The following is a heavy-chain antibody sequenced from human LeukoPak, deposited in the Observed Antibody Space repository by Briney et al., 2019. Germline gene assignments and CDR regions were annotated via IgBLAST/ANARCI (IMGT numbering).Heavy chain of an antibody. CDR1: GGSISSSSYY. J-gene: IGHJ5*02. Sequence: SETLSLTCTVSGGSISSSSYYWGWIRQPPGKGLEWIGSIYYSGSTYYNPSLKSRVTISVDPSKNQFSLKLTSVTASDTAVYYCVSRAPEGPVIGEPYDIWFDPWGQGTLVTVSS. CDR2: IYYSGST. CDR3: VSRAPEGPVIGEPYDIWFDP. V-gene: IGHV4-39*01. D-gene: IGHD7-27*01.